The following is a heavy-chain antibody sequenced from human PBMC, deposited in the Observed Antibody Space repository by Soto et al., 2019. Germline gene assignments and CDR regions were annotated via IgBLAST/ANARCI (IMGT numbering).Heavy chain of an antibody. V-gene: IGHV4-39*01. J-gene: IGHJ4*01. Sequence: PSETLSLTCTVSGGSISSTPSYWAWLRQPPWKGLEWVGSTYFGGSTYYNPSLKSRVSISVDTSKNQTSLKGSPATATDTAVYFCARPRHHTAMVFDYWGQGTLVTVSS. D-gene: IGHD5-18*01. CDR3: ARPRHHTAMVFDY. CDR1: GGSISSTPSY. CDR2: TYFGGST.